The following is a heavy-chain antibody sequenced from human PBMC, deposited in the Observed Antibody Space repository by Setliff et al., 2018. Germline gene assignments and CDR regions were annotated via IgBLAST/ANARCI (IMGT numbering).Heavy chain of an antibody. CDR3: ARVLVLGYNWFDP. D-gene: IGHD3-10*01. Sequence: PSETLSLTCTVSGGSISSGNYYWSWIRQPAGKGLEWIGHIQTSGTTNYNPSLKSRVTISVDTSKNQFSLKLRSVTAADTAVYYCARVLVLGYNWFDPWGQGTLVTVSS. CDR2: IQTSGTT. V-gene: IGHV4-61*09. CDR1: GGSISSGNYY. J-gene: IGHJ5*02.